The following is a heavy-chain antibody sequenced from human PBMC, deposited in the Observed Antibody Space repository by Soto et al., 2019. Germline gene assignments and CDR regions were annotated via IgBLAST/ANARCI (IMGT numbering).Heavy chain of an antibody. CDR1: GFTFNNYG. CDR3: ARVAGGTSGYDYVYYYYGMDV. D-gene: IGHD5-12*01. V-gene: IGHV3-7*03. Sequence: GGSLRLSCVVSGFTFNNYGINWVRQAPGKGLEWVSNIKQDGSEKYYVDSVKGRFTISRDNAKNSLYLQMNSLRAEDTAVYYCARVAGGTSGYDYVYYYYGMDVWGQGTTVTVSS. CDR2: IKQDGSEK. J-gene: IGHJ6*02.